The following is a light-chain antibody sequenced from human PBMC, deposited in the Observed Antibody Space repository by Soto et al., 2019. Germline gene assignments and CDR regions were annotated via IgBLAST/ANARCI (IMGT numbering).Light chain of an antibody. CDR1: QSVSSY. Sequence: EIVLTPSPATLSLSPGERATLSCRASQSVSSYLAWYQQKPGQAPRLLIYDASNGATGIPARFSGSGSGSDFALTISSLEPEDFAFYSCQQHSNWPPAITFGQGTRLEIK. J-gene: IGKJ5*01. CDR2: DAS. CDR3: QQHSNWPPAIT. V-gene: IGKV3-11*01.